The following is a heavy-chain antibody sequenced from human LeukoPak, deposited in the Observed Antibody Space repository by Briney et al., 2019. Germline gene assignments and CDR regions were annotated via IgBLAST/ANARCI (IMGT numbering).Heavy chain of an antibody. V-gene: IGHV3-15*01. CDR1: GFTFSNAW. J-gene: IGHJ4*02. CDR3: TTAYYYDSSGYYGTFDY. Sequence: GGSLRLSCAAYGFTFSNAWMSWVRQAPGKGLEWVGRIKSKTDGGTTDYVAPVKGRFTISRDDSKNTLYLQMNSLKTEDTAVYYCTTAYYYDSSGYYGTFDYWGQGTLVTVSS. CDR2: IKSKTDGGTT. D-gene: IGHD3-22*01.